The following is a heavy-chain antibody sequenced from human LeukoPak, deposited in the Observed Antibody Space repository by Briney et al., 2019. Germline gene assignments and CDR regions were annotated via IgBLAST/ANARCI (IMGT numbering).Heavy chain of an antibody. V-gene: IGHV3-21*01. CDR3: VTGDNPDYTWENHRLDAFDI. CDR1: GFTFDDYA. CDR2: ITGGGTFT. D-gene: IGHD3-16*01. J-gene: IGHJ3*02. Sequence: GGSLRLSCAASGFTFDDYAMHWVRLAPGKGLEWVSSITGGGTFTFYADSVKGRFTVSRDNANNLLFLQLHSLRADDTAIYYCVTGDNPDYTWENHRLDAFDIWGQGTMVTVSS.